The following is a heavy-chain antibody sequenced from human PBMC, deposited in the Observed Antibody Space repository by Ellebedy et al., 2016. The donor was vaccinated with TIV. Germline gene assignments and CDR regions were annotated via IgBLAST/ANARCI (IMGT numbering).Heavy chain of an antibody. V-gene: IGHV4-59*01. CDR3: ARRKITVFGETDAFDI. Sequence: MPGGSLRLSCTVSGGSMKNYYWTWIRQPPGKGLEWLGQIFYSGSTNYNPSLKSRVTISGDTSKNQFSLRLSSVTAAETAVYYCARRKITVFGETDAFDIWGQGTVVTVSS. J-gene: IGHJ3*02. D-gene: IGHD3-3*01. CDR1: GGSMKNYY. CDR2: IFYSGST.